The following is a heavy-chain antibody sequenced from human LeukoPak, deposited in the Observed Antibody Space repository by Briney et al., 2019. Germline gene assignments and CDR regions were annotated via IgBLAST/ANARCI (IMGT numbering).Heavy chain of an antibody. Sequence: GGSLRLSCAASGFTFSSYWMSWVRQAPGKGLEWVSYISSSSSTIYYADSVKGRFTISRDNAKNSLYLQMNSLRAEDTAVYYCAREGVGGASYYDFWSGYYMGEHWWLDYYYGMDVWGQGATVTVSS. J-gene: IGHJ6*02. CDR1: GFTFSSYW. CDR2: ISSSSSTI. V-gene: IGHV3-48*01. CDR3: AREGVGGASYYDFWSGYYMGEHWWLDYYYGMDV. D-gene: IGHD3-3*01.